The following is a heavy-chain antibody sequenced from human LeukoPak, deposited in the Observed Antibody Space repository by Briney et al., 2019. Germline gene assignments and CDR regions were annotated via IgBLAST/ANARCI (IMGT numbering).Heavy chain of an antibody. D-gene: IGHD1-1*01. CDR2: IYHSGST. V-gene: IGHV4-30-2*01. J-gene: IGHJ3*02. Sequence: SETLSLTCAVSGGSISSGGYSWSWIRQPPGKGLEWIGYIYHSGSTYYNPSLKSRVTISVDGSKNQFSLKLSSVTAADTAVYYCARSGGLTTDAFDIWGQGTMVTVSS. CDR1: GGSISSGGYS. CDR3: ARSGGLTTDAFDI.